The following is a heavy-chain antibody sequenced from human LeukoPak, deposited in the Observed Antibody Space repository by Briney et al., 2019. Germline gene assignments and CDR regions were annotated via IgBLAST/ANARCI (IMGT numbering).Heavy chain of an antibody. J-gene: IGHJ4*02. Sequence: SETLSLTCTVSGGSVSSGSYYWSWIRQPPGKGLEWIGYIYYSGSTNYNPSLKSRVTISVDTSKNQFSLKLSSVTAADTAVYYCARIKNYYDSSGYDYWGQGTLVTVSS. CDR1: GGSVSSGSYY. V-gene: IGHV4-61*01. D-gene: IGHD3-22*01. CDR3: ARIKNYYDSSGYDY. CDR2: IYYSGST.